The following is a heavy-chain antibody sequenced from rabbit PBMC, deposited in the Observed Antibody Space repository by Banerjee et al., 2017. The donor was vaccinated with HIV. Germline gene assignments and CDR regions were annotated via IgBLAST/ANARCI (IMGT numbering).Heavy chain of an antibody. Sequence: QQQLEESGGGLVKPGGTLTLTCTASGFSFNNIYWICWVRQAPGKGLEWITCIDTGDGDTYYANWAKGRFTISKTSSTTVTLQMTSLTAADTATYFCARDGAGGSYFALWGPGTLVTVS. CDR3: ARDGAGGSYFAL. CDR1: GFSFNNIYW. V-gene: IGHV1S45*01. J-gene: IGHJ4*01. CDR2: IDTGDGDT. D-gene: IGHD8-1*01.